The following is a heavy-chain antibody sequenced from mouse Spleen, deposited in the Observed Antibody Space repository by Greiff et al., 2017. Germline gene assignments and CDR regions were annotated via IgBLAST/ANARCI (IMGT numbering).Heavy chain of an antibody. Sequence: QVQLQQSGPELVQPGASVKLSCTASGFTFTSYDINWVQQRPGQGLEWIGWIYPRDSTTKYNEKFKGKATLTVDTSSSKEYMELHRLTSEDSAVYFCAREGTGPFAYWGQRNLVTVSA. CDR2: IYPRDSTT. CDR3: AREGTGPFAY. D-gene: IGHD4-1*01. V-gene: IGHV1-85*01. J-gene: IGHJ3*01. CDR1: GFTFTSYD.